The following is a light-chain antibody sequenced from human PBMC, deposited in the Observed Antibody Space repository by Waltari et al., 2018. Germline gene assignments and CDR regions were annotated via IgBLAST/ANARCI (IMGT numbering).Light chain of an antibody. J-gene: IGLJ1*01. CDR2: QDS. CDR1: KLEDKY. CDR3: QTWDDTTV. V-gene: IGLV3-1*01. Sequence: SYELTQPPSVSVSPGQTATIPCSATKLEDKYVCWYKQKPGQSPVLVIYQDSKRPPGIPERFSGSNSGNTATLTISGTQPLDEADYYCQTWDDTTVFGSGTRISVL.